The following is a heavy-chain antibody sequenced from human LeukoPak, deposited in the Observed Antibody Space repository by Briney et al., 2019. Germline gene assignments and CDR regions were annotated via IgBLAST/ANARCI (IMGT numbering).Heavy chain of an antibody. J-gene: IGHJ4*02. CDR1: GFTFSSHG. V-gene: IGHV3-23*01. Sequence: GGSLRLSCAASGFTFSSHGMSWVRQAPGKGLEWVSAISGSGGSTYYVDSVKGRFTISRDNSKNTLYLQMNSLRAEDTAVYYCARSPVWGSYRYLWDWGQGTLVTVSS. CDR2: ISGSGGST. CDR3: ARSPVWGSYRYLWD. D-gene: IGHD3-16*02.